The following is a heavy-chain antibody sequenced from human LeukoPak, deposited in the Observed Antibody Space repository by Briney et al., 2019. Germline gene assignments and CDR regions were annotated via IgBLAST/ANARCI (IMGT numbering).Heavy chain of an antibody. CDR1: GGSISSYY. D-gene: IGHD3-9*01. J-gene: IGHJ6*02. V-gene: IGHV4-59*08. Sequence: PSETLSLTCTVSGGSISSYYWSWIRQPPGKGLEWSGYIYYSGSTNYNPSLKSRVTISVDTSKNQFSLKRISVTAADTAVYYCASGHYDILTGYYPGTYYYGMDVWGQGTTVTVSS. CDR2: IYYSGST. CDR3: ASGHYDILTGYYPGTYYYGMDV.